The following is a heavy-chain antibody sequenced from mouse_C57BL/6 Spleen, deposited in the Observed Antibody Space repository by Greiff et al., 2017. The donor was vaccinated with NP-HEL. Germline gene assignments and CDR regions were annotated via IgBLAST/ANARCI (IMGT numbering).Heavy chain of an antibody. Sequence: VQLKQSGPELVKPGASVKISCKASGYSFTDYYMNWVKQSNGQSLEWIGVINPNYGTTSYNQKFKGKATLTVDQSSSTAYMQLNSLTSEDSAVYACARYYYGRNYAMDYWGQGTSVTVSS. D-gene: IGHD1-1*01. J-gene: IGHJ4*01. CDR1: GYSFTDYY. V-gene: IGHV1-39*01. CDR2: INPNYGTT. CDR3: ARYYYGRNYAMDY.